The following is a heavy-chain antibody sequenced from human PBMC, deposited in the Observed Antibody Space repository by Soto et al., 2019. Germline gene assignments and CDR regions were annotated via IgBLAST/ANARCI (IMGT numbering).Heavy chain of an antibody. CDR2: IYSAGNT. CDR1: GLTVSSNY. Sequence: GGSLRLSCAASGLTVSSNYMSWVRQAPGKGLEWISIIYSAGNTYYADSVKGRFTISRDNSKNTLYLQMNSLGAEDTAVYYCARDFVVGGPTINYYYGMDVWGQGTTVTVSS. D-gene: IGHD1-26*01. CDR3: ARDFVVGGPTINYYYGMDV. V-gene: IGHV3-66*01. J-gene: IGHJ6*02.